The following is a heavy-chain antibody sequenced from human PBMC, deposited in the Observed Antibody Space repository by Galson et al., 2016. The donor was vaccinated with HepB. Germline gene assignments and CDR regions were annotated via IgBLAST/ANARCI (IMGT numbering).Heavy chain of an antibody. V-gene: IGHV1-2*04. CDR3: ASGVVGTSTDAFDV. J-gene: IGHJ3*01. CDR2: IDPNSGDT. Sequence: SVKVSCKASGYTFTGHYIHWVRQAPGQGLEWMGWIDPNSGDTHYSKRFEGWVTMTRDTSISTAYMEVTRLKSNDTALFYCASGVVGTSTDAFDVWGQGTTVTVS. D-gene: IGHD1-26*01. CDR1: GYTFTGHY.